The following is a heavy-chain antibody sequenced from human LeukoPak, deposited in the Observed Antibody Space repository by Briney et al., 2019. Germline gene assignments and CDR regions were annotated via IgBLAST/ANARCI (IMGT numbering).Heavy chain of an antibody. CDR2: ARNKANSYTT. V-gene: IGHV3-72*01. J-gene: IGHJ4*02. D-gene: IGHD2-2*02. CDR3: ARTYCSSTSCYKFFDY. Sequence: GGSLRLSCAASGFTFSDHYVDWVRQAPGKGLEWVGRARNKANSYTTEYAASVKGRFTISRDDSKNSLYLQMNSLKTEDTAVYYCARTYCSSTSCYKFFDYWGQGTLVTVSS. CDR1: GFTFSDHY.